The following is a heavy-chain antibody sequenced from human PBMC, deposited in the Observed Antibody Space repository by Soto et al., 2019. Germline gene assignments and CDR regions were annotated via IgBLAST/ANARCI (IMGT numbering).Heavy chain of an antibody. CDR2: IYHSGGI. J-gene: IGHJ2*01. D-gene: IGHD3-10*02. Sequence: WETLSLTCAVSGMSISSNVWWSWVRQSPGKGLEWIAEIYHSGGITYNPSLKSRVTISVDKAGNHFSLKMTSVTAADTAMYYCARLVRVAVNEDVHWTFDLWGRGTLVTVSS. CDR3: ARLVRVAVNEDVHWTFDL. V-gene: IGHV4-4*02. CDR1: GMSISSNVW.